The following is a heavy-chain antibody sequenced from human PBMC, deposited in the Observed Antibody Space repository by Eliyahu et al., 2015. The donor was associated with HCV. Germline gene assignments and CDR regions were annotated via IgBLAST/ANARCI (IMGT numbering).Heavy chain of an antibody. CDR3: AKERLPSTSGYIGHSMDV. Sequence: EVQLVESGGGLVQPGGSQRLTCATSGFTFRDYVIHWVRQPPGKGLEWVAGMDWKGEVFGYAASLRGRATVSRNNAKKSVYLHLFNVKSDDTALYFCAKERLPSTSGYIGHSMDVWGQGTTVTVSS. CDR1: GFTFRDYV. V-gene: IGHV3-9*01. D-gene: IGHD5-12*01. CDR2: MDWKGEVF. J-gene: IGHJ6*02.